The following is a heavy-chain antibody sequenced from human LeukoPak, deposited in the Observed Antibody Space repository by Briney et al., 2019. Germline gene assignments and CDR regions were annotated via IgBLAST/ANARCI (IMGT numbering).Heavy chain of an antibody. Sequence: SETLSLTCSVSGYSISGGYYWGWIRQPPGKGLAWIGSISHRGSTYYNPSLKSRVTISVDTSKNQFSLKLSSVTAADTAVYYCATASQDWYFDLWGRGTLVTVSS. CDR2: ISHRGST. CDR3: ATASQDWYFDL. V-gene: IGHV4-38-2*02. J-gene: IGHJ2*01. CDR1: GYSISGGYY.